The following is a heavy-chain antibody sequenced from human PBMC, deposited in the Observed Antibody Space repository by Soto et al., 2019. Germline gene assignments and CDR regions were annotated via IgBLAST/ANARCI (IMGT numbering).Heavy chain of an antibody. J-gene: IGHJ5*02. D-gene: IGHD3-9*01. CDR2: IYYSGST. Sequence: SETLSLTCTVSGGSISSSSYYWGWIRLPPGKGLEWIGSIYYSGSTYYNPSLKSRVTISVDTSKNQFSLKLSSVTAADTAVYYCAVRYFDWLLGEGWFDPWGQGTQVTVSS. V-gene: IGHV4-39*01. CDR3: AVRYFDWLLGEGWFDP. CDR1: GGSISSSSYY.